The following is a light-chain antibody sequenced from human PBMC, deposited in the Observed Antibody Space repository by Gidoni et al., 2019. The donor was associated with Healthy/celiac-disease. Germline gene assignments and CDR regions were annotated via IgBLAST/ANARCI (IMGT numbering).Light chain of an antibody. CDR1: QSVSSY. Sequence: EIVLTQSPATLSLSPGARATLSCRASQSVSSYLAWYQQKPGQAPRLLIYDASNRATGIPARCSGSGSGTDFTLTISRLEPEDFAVYYCQQRSNWTTFGGGTKVEIK. CDR2: DAS. CDR3: QQRSNWTT. J-gene: IGKJ4*01. V-gene: IGKV3-11*01.